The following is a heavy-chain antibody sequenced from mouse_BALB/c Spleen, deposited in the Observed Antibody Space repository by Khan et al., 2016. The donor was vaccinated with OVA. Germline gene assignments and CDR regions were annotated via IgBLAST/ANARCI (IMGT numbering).Heavy chain of an antibody. V-gene: IGHV1-7*01. CDR2: INPSTGYT. J-gene: IGHJ2*01. Sequence: QVQLKQSGAELAKPGASVKMSCKASGYTFINYWILWIKQRPGQGLEWIGYINPSTGYTEYNQNFKDKATLTADKSYSTAYMQLSSLTSKDSSGYYCARSGLRWDFDYWGQGTTLTVSS. D-gene: IGHD1-1*01. CDR1: GYTFINYW. CDR3: ARSGLRWDFDY.